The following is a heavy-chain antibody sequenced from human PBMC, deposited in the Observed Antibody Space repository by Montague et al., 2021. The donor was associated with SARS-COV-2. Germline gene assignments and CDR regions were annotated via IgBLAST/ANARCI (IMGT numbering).Heavy chain of an antibody. D-gene: IGHD3-10*01. CDR1: GFTFNQYW. Sequence: SLRLSCAASGFTFNQYWMHWVRQAPGKGLAWVARVNELETITNYADSVKGRFTISRDNAKNTLFLQMNSLRAEDTAVYFCAKGLVSGSGTSDYWGQGTLVTVSS. CDR3: AKGLVSGSGTSDY. J-gene: IGHJ4*02. CDR2: VNELETIT. V-gene: IGHV3-74*01.